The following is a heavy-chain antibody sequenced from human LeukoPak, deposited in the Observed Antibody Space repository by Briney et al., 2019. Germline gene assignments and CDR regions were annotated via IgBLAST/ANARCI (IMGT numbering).Heavy chain of an antibody. Sequence: SQTLSLTCNVSGVAISSSGGYYWSWIRLNLGKGLEWIGHIYCTGSAYYNPSLKSRIAMSVDTSRNQVSLKLTAVTAADTAVYYCASDQGFGGLAFAYWGQGAPVTVSS. V-gene: IGHV4-31*03. J-gene: IGHJ4*02. CDR3: ASDQGFGGLAFAY. CDR1: GVAISSSGGYY. CDR2: IYCTGSA. D-gene: IGHD3-10*01.